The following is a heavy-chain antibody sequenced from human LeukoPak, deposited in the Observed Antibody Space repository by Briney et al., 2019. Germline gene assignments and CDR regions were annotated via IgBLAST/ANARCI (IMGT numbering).Heavy chain of an antibody. V-gene: IGHV4-39*01. J-gene: IGHJ6*03. D-gene: IGHD3-10*01. Sequence: SESLSLTCTVSGVSFSSSSYYWGWLRQPPGKGLEWAGSIYYSGSTYYNPSINSRVTICVDTSKNQFSLMLSSVTAADTAVYYCARRRFGESPHDHSYCYMDVWGKGTTVTISS. CDR3: ARRRFGESPHDHSYCYMDV. CDR2: IYYSGST. CDR1: GVSFSSSSYY.